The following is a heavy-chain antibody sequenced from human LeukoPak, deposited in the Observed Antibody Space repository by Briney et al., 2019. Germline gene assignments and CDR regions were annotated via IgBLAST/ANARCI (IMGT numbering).Heavy chain of an antibody. Sequence: SETLSLTCTVSGGSVSSYYWGWIRQPPGKGLEWIGSIYYSGNTYYNPSLKSRVTISVDTSKNQFSLKLNSVTATDTAVYYCARHYGPWGQGTLVTVSS. CDR1: GGSVSSYY. D-gene: IGHD3-10*01. CDR3: ARHYGP. V-gene: IGHV4-39*01. J-gene: IGHJ4*02. CDR2: IYYSGNT.